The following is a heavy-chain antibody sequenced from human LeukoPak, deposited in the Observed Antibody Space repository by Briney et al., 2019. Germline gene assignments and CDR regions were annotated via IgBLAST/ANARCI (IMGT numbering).Heavy chain of an antibody. J-gene: IGHJ6*03. CDR1: GGSFSGYY. V-gene: IGHV4-59*10. CDR2: IDISGTT. D-gene: IGHD4-17*01. Sequence: SETLSLTCAVYGGSFSGYYWSWIRQPAGKGLEWIGRIDISGTTNYNPSLKSRVTMSVDTSKNQFSLKLSSVTAADTAVYYCARGYGDYGYYFYYMDVWGKGTTVTISS. CDR3: ARGYGDYGYYFYYMDV.